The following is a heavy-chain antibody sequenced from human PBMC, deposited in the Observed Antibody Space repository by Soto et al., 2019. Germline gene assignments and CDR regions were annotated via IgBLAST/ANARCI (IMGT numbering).Heavy chain of an antibody. V-gene: IGHV3-30*04. CDR2: ISHDGNIK. J-gene: IGHJ4*02. D-gene: IGHD5-18*01. CDR1: GFTFNKFY. CDR3: AREDTALAPADY. Sequence: GGSLRLSCAASGFTFNKFYMHWVRQAPGKGLEWVALISHDGNIKNYADSVKDRLTISRDNSKNTLYLHVTSLKTDDTAVYYCAREDTALAPADYWGLGTLVTVSS.